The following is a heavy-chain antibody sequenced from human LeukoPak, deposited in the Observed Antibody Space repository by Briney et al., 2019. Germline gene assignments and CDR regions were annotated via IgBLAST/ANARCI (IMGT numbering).Heavy chain of an antibody. CDR3: TTFYHEYSHY. Sequence: GGSLTRSCVPSGSSFMNAWLFGVRQAPRKGLEWVGRIKSKADRRTQDYAEHEQRRFTISRDDSKNTLYLQMNSLKTEDTAVYYCTTFYHEYSHYWGRGTLVTVYS. J-gene: IGHJ4*02. CDR2: IKSKADRRTQ. V-gene: IGHV3-15*01. CDR1: GSSFMNAW. D-gene: IGHD2/OR15-2a*01.